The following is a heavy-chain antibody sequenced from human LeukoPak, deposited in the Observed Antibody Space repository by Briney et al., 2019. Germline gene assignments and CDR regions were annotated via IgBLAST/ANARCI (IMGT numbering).Heavy chain of an antibody. CDR2: ISGSGGNT. J-gene: IGHJ4*02. Sequence: GGSLRLSCAASGFTFSSYAMSWVRQAPGKGQEWVSAISGSGGNTYYADSVKGRFTISRDNSKNTLYLQMNSLRAEDTAVYYCASGSGYSSGWYQYRGQGTLVTVSS. V-gene: IGHV3-23*01. D-gene: IGHD6-19*01. CDR1: GFTFSSYA. CDR3: ASGSGYSSGWYQY.